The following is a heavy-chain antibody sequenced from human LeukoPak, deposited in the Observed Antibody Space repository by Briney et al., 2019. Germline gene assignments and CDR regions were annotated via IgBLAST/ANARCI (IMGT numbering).Heavy chain of an antibody. V-gene: IGHV1-24*01. Sequence: GASVKVSCKVSGYTLTELSMHWVRQAPGKGLEWMGGFDPEDGETIYAQKFQGRVIMTEDTSTDTAYMELSRLRSDDTAVYYCARGRAVTTSNWFDPWGQGTLVTVSS. J-gene: IGHJ5*02. CDR1: GYTLTELS. D-gene: IGHD4-17*01. CDR3: ARGRAVTTSNWFDP. CDR2: FDPEDGET.